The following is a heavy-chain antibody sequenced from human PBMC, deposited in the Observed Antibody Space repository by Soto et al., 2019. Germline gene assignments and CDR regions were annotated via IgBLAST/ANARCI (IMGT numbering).Heavy chain of an antibody. Sequence: ASVKVSCKASGYTFTTYDISWVRQATGQGLEWMGWMNPYSGNTGYAQKFQGRVTVTRNTSISTVYMELSGLRPDDTAVYYCARRKERSGPHYFDYWGQGSQVTV. J-gene: IGHJ4*02. CDR1: GYTFTTYD. CDR3: ARRKERSGPHYFDY. CDR2: MNPYSGNT. V-gene: IGHV1-8*01. D-gene: IGHD6-25*01.